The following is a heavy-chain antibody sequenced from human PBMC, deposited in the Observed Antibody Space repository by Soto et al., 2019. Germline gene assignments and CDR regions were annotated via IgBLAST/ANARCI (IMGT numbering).Heavy chain of an antibody. CDR3: SRGRPLLLWFGEPPKFDY. CDR1: AGSLSSGTDH. Sequence: PSQPMCLRCTVAAGSLSSGTDHWTWIRKHPEKGLEWIGYIYYSGSTNYNPSLKSRVTISVDTSKNQFSLKLSSVTAADTAVYYCSRGRPLLLWFGEPPKFDYWGQGTLVTVSS. D-gene: IGHD3-10*01. V-gene: IGHV4-31*03. J-gene: IGHJ4*02. CDR2: IYYSGST.